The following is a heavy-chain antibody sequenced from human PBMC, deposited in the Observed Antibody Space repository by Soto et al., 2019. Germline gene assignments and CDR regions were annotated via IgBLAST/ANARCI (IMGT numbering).Heavy chain of an antibody. Sequence: EVQLVESGGGLVQPGGSLRLSCAASEFIFSSYWMSWVRQAPGKVLEWVANIKQDGSEKYYVDSVKGRFTISRDNAKNSLYLQMNSLRAEDTAVYYCARLPIGPYFDYWGQGTLVTVSS. V-gene: IGHV3-7*05. CDR1: EFIFSSYW. CDR3: ARLPIGPYFDY. CDR2: IKQDGSEK. J-gene: IGHJ4*02.